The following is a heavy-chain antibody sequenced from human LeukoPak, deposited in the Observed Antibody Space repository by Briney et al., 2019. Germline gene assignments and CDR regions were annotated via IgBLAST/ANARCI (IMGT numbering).Heavy chain of an antibody. Sequence: ASVTVSCKASGYSFTSNYIHWVRQAPGQGLEWMGMIYPRDGSTSYAQKFQGRVTVTRDTSTSTVHMELSGLRSEDTAVYYCARDQEAFVYWGQGTLVTVSS. CDR1: GYSFTSNY. V-gene: IGHV1-46*01. CDR2: IYPRDGST. CDR3: ARDQEAFVY. J-gene: IGHJ4*02.